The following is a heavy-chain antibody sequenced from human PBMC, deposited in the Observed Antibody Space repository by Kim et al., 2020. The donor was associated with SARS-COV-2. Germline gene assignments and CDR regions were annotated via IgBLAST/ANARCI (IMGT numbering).Heavy chain of an antibody. Sequence: SETLSLTCTVSGGSISSSSYYWGWIRQPPGKGLEWIGSIYYSGSTYYNPSLKSRVTISVDTSKNQFSLKLSSVTAADMAVYYCASKKGGYSYALDYWGQGTLFTVSS. CDR1: GGSISSSSYY. J-gene: IGHJ4*02. CDR2: IYYSGST. D-gene: IGHD5-18*01. V-gene: IGHV4-39*01. CDR3: ASKKGGYSYALDY.